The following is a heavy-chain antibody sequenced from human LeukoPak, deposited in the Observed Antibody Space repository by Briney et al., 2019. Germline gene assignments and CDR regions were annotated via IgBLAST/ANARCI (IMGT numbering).Heavy chain of an antibody. CDR1: GGSISSGGYY. V-gene: IGHV4-30-2*01. CDR3: ARATRRGSLTHFDY. Sequence: SETLSLTCTVSGGSISSGGYYWSWIRQPPGKGLEWIGYIHHSGSTYYNPSLKSRVTISVDRSKNQFSLKLSSVTAADTAVYYCARATRRGSLTHFDYWGQGTLVTVSS. D-gene: IGHD6-13*01. J-gene: IGHJ4*02. CDR2: IHHSGST.